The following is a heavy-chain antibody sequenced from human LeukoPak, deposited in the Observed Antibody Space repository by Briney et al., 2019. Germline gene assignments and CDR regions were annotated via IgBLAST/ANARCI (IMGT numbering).Heavy chain of an antibody. J-gene: IGHJ4*02. CDR3: ASGYTLLRD. CDR1: VYTFTGYY. Sequence: GASVKVSCKASVYTFTGYYIYWVRQAPGQGLEWMGRINPNSGATKYAQKFQGRVTMTRDTSISTAYMDLSSLKSDDTALYYCASGYTLLRDWGQGTLVTVSS. CDR2: INPNSGAT. V-gene: IGHV1-2*06. D-gene: IGHD1-26*01.